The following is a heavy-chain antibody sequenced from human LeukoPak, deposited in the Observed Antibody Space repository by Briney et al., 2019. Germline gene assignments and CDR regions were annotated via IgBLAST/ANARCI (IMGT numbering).Heavy chain of an antibody. Sequence: GASVKVSCKASGYTFTSYGISWVRQAPGQGLEWMGWISAYNGNTNYAQKLQGRVTMTTDTSTSTAYMELRSLRSDDTAVYYCAGSRGPAAIPHFDPWGQGTLVTVSS. CDR1: GYTFTSYG. J-gene: IGHJ5*02. D-gene: IGHD2-2*01. CDR2: ISAYNGNT. V-gene: IGHV1-18*01. CDR3: AGSRGPAAIPHFDP.